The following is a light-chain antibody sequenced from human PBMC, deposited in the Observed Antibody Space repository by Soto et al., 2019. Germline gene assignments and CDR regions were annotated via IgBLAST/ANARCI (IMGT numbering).Light chain of an antibody. CDR2: EVS. CDR1: SSDVGGYNY. J-gene: IGLJ1*01. V-gene: IGLV2-14*01. CDR3: SSYTSSSTYV. Sequence: QSALTQRASVSGSPGQSITISCTGTSSDVGGYNYVSWSQQHPGKAPQLMIYEVSNRPSGVSNRFSGSKSGNTASLTISGLQAEDEADYYCSSYTSSSTYVFGTGTKLTVL.